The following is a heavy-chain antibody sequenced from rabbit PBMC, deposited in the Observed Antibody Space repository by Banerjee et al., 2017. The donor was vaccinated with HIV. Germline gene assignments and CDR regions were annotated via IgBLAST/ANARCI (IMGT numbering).Heavy chain of an antibody. CDR2: IYAGSSGST. CDR1: GFSFSSSYW. CDR3: ARDAGADSSYPDWLDL. Sequence: QSLEESGGDLVKPGASLTLTCTASGFSFSSSYWICWVRQAPGKGLEWIACIYAGSSGSTYYASWAKGRFTISKTSSTTVTLQMTSLTAADTATYFCARDAGADSSYPDWLDLWGQGTLVTVS. V-gene: IGHV1S40*01. D-gene: IGHD8-1*01. J-gene: IGHJ5*01.